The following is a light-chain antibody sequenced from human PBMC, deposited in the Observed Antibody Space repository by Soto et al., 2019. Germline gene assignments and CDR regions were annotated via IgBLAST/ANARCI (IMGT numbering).Light chain of an antibody. J-gene: IGKJ1*01. Sequence: IVLTQSPATLTLSPGESAPLSXRASHSIIINLTWYQQKPGXSPRXXXDGXSSRATGGPVRLSGSGSGVAFTLTSSGLHSDDFAVYHFQQYKQGTGTFGQGTKVDIK. CDR1: HSIIIN. CDR2: GXS. CDR3: QQYKQGTGT. V-gene: IGKV3-15*01.